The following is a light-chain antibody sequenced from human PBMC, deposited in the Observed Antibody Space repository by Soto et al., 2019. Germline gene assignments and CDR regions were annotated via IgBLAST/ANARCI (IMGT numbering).Light chain of an antibody. J-gene: IGKJ2*01. CDR3: QQYGSSPPYT. Sequence: EIVLTQSPGTLSLSPGERATLSCRASHSVSSSYLAWYQQKLGQAPRLLIYGASSRATGIPDRFSGSGSGTDFTLTISRLEPEDFAVYYCQQYGSSPPYTFGQGTKLEIK. CDR2: GAS. V-gene: IGKV3-20*01. CDR1: HSVSSSY.